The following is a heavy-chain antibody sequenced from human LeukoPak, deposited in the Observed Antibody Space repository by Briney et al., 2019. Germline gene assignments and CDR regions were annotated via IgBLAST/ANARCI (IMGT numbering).Heavy chain of an antibody. CDR1: GFTFSTFA. D-gene: IGHD6-6*01. CDR3: ARDPIAAAPDHFDY. Sequence: PGRSLRLSCEASGFTFSTFAMHWVRQAPGKGPEWVAVIFDENNKFHADSVKGRFTISRDNSKNTLYLQMNSLRTEDTAVYYCARDPIAAAPDHFDYWGQGTLVTVSS. V-gene: IGHV3-30*04. J-gene: IGHJ4*02. CDR2: IFDENNK.